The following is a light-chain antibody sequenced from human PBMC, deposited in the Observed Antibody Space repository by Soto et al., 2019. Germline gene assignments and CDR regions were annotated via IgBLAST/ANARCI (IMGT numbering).Light chain of an antibody. J-gene: IGLJ2*01. CDR2: EVS. Sequence: QSALTQSASVSGSPGQSITISCTGTSSEVGGYNSVSWYQHHPGKAPKLMIYEVSNRPSGVSNRFSASKSGNTASLTISGLQAEDEADYYCCSYKNNSTVIVFGGGTKVTVL. CDR1: SSEVGGYNS. CDR3: CSYKNNSTVIV. V-gene: IGLV2-14*01.